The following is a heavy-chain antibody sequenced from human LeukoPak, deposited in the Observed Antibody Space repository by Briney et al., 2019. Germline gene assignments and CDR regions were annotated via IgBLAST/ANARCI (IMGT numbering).Heavy chain of an antibody. J-gene: IGHJ4*02. D-gene: IGHD3-10*01. CDR1: GGSFSGYY. CDR2: INHSGST. V-gene: IGHV4-34*01. Sequence: PSETLSLTCAVYGGSFSGYYWSWIRQPPGKGLEWIGEINHSGSTNYNPSLKSRVTISVDTSKNQFSLKLSSVTAADTAVYHCARDRTMVRGVIRTGIDYWGQGTLVTVSS. CDR3: ARDRTMVRGVIRTGIDY.